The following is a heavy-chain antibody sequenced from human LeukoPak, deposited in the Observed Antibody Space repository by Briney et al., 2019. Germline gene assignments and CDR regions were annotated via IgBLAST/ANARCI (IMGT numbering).Heavy chain of an antibody. J-gene: IGHJ4*02. CDR1: GYTFTGYY. CDR3: ASAPRGKHLGYDY. D-gene: IGHD3-16*01. CDR2: INPNSGGT. V-gene: IGHV1-2*02. Sequence: ASVKVSCKASGYTFTGYYMHWVRQAPGQGLEWMGWINPNSGGTNYAQKFQGRVTMTRDTSISTAYMELRSLRSDDTAVYYCASAPRGKHLGYDYGARETLVTVPS.